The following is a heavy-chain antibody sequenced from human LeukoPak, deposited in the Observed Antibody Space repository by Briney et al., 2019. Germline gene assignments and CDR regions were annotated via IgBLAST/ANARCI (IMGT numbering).Heavy chain of an antibody. V-gene: IGHV3-33*01. CDR1: GFIYRHYG. D-gene: IGHD4-11*01. CDR3: VRDAQRGFDYSNSLKY. CDR2: IWSDGSNR. J-gene: IGHJ4*01. Sequence: QTGGSLRLSCAASGFIYRHYGMDWVRQHPGNGLERVPAIWSDGSNRFYAGSVKGRFTISRDNSQRTLFLQMNSLRVDDTAMYYCVRDAQRGFDYSNSLKYWGHGTLVTVSS.